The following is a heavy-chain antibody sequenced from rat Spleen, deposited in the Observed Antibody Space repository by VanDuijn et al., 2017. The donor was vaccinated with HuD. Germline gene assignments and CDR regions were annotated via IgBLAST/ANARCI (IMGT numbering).Heavy chain of an antibody. V-gene: IGHV2-15*01. D-gene: IGHD1-12*01. CDR1: GFSLTSYH. J-gene: IGHJ3*01. CDR3: TRDHSFWGSYYPGGFAY. Sequence: QVQLKESGPGLVQPSQTLSLTCTVSGFSLTSYHVHWVRQPPGKGLEWMGTMWSGGSTDYNSALKSRLSISRDTSKSQVFLEMNSLQTEDSAIYFCTRDHSFWGSYYPGGFAYWGQGTLVTVSS. CDR2: MWSGGST.